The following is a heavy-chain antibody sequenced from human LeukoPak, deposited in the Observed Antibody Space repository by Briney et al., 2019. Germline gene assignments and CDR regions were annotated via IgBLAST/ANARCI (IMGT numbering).Heavy chain of an antibody. CDR2: ISYDGSNK. CDR1: GFTFSSYG. J-gene: IGHJ3*02. Sequence: GGSLRLSCAASGFTFSSYGMHWVRQAPGKGLEWVAVISYDGSNKYYADSVKGRFTISRDNSKNTLYLQMNSLRAEDTAVYYRAKALGGAFDIWGQGTMVTVSS. V-gene: IGHV3-30*18. CDR3: AKALGGAFDI.